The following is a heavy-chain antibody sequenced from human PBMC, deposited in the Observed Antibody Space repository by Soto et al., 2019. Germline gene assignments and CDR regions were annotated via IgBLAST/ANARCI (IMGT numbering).Heavy chain of an antibody. J-gene: IGHJ4*02. V-gene: IGHV1-69*02. CDR2: IIPILGIA. CDR1: GGTFSSYT. Sequence: AASVKVSCKASGGTFSSYTISWVRQAPGQGLEWMGRIIPILGIANYAQKFQGRVTITADKSTSTAYMELSSLRSEDTAVYYCAMSEDIVVVPAAMLDYWGQGTLVTVSS. CDR3: AMSEDIVVVPAAMLDY. D-gene: IGHD2-2*01.